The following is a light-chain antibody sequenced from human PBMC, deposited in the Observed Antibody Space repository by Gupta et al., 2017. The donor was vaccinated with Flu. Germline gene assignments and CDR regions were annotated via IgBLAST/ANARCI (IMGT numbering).Light chain of an antibody. J-gene: IGKJ1*01. CDR3: QQDYNLRT. Sequence: PATLSLSPGERATLSCRASQSVSSSYLSWYQQKPGQAPRLLIYGASTRATGIPARFSGSGSGTDFTLTISSLQPEDFAVYYCQQDYNLRTFGQGTKVEIK. CDR1: QSVSSSY. CDR2: GAS. V-gene: IGKV3D-7*01.